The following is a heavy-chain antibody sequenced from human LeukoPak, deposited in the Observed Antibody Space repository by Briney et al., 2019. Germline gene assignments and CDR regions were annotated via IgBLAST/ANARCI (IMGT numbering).Heavy chain of an antibody. V-gene: IGHV3-23*01. CDR2: ISGSGGST. CDR1: GFTFSSYA. D-gene: IGHD2-15*01. Sequence: GGSLRLSCAASGFTFSSYAMSWVRQAPGKGLEWVSAISGSGGSTYYADSVKGRFTISRDNRKNLLHLQMDSLRPDDSAVYYCVKDLGSAITSALALDVWGQGTTVTVSS. J-gene: IGHJ6*02. CDR3: VKDLGSAITSALALDV.